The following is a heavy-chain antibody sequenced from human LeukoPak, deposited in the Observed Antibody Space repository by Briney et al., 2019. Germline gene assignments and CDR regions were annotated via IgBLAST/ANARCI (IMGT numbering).Heavy chain of an antibody. CDR1: EFSFSLYW. Sequence: QTGGSLRLSCAASEFSFSLYWMSWVRQAPGKGLEWVASIKQDGSDQYYVDSVKGRFTISRDNAENFLYLQMNSLRADDTAVYYCARTRYSSTWFLFDSWGQGDLVTVSS. V-gene: IGHV3-7*01. CDR3: ARTRYSSTWFLFDS. J-gene: IGHJ4*02. CDR2: IKQDGSDQ. D-gene: IGHD6-13*01.